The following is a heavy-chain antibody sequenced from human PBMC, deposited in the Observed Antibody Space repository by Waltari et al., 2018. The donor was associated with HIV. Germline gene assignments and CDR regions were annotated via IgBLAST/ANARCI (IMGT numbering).Heavy chain of an antibody. V-gene: IGHV3-9*01. CDR1: GFIVEDFV. D-gene: IGHD2-21*01. J-gene: IGHJ3*02. Sequence: EVQLVVSGGGLVQSGRSLRLSCAAPGFIVEDFVMHWVRQVPGKGREWVSGIRSNSKTKVYADSVKGRFTISIDNARDSLYLQMNSLRPEDTAFYYCACYDEYYGGEGGAFDIWSPGTTVIVSS. CDR2: IRSNSKTK. CDR3: ACYDEYYGGEGGAFDI.